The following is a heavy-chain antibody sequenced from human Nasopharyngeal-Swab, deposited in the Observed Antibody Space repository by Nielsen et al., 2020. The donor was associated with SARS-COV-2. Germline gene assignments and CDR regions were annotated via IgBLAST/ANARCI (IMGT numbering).Heavy chain of an antibody. Sequence: GGSLRLSCAASGFTFSSYDMHWVRQATGKGLEWVSAIGTAGDTYYPGSVKGRFTISREDAKNSLYLQMNSLRAEDTAVYYCASGTVTLLHYWGQGTLVTVSS. CDR3: ASGTVTLLHY. V-gene: IGHV3-13*01. D-gene: IGHD4-23*01. CDR1: GFTFSSYD. CDR2: IGTAGDT. J-gene: IGHJ4*02.